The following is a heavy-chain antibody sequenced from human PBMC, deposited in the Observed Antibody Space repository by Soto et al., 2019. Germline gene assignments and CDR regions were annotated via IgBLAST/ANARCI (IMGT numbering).Heavy chain of an antibody. V-gene: IGHV3-30*18. CDR3: AKDSGLDYFDY. Sequence: SLRLSCAASGFTFSSYGMHWVRQAPGKGLEWVAVISYDGSNKYYADSVKGRFTISRDNSKNTLYLQMNSLRAEDTAVYYCAKDSGLDYFDYWGQGTLVTVSS. J-gene: IGHJ4*02. CDR1: GFTFSSYG. CDR2: ISYDGSNK.